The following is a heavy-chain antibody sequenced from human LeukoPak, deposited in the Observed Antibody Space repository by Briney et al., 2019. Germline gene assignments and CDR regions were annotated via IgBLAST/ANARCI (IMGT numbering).Heavy chain of an antibody. J-gene: IGHJ5*02. CDR1: GFTFSNSD. V-gene: IGHV3-35*01. CDR3: ARARGAHRWSGSYSWFDP. D-gene: IGHD3-10*01. Sequence: GGSLRLSCAASGFTFSNSDMNWVHQAPGKGLEWVSGVSWNGSRTHYADSVKGRFIISRDNSRNTLYLQTNSLRAEDTAVYYCARARGAHRWSGSYSWFDPWGQGTLVTVSS. CDR2: VSWNGSRT.